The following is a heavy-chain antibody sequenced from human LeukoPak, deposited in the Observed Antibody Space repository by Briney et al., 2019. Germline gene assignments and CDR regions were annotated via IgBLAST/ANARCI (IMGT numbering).Heavy chain of an antibody. D-gene: IGHD3-22*01. CDR1: GYTFTSYD. V-gene: IGHV1-8*01. J-gene: IGHJ4*02. CDR3: AIGGYDSSGYRLDY. Sequence: GSVKVSCKASGYTFTSYDINWVRQATGQGLEWMGWMNPDSGNTGYAQKFQGRVTMTRNTSISTAYMELSSLRSEDTAVYYCAIGGYDSSGYRLDYWGQGTLVTVSS. CDR2: MNPDSGNT.